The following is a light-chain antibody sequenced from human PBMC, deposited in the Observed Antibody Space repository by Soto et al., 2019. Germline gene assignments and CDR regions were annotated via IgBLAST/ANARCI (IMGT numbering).Light chain of an antibody. CDR3: AAWDDSLNGVI. V-gene: IGLV1-44*01. Sequence: QSVLTQPPSASGTPGQRVTISCSGSNSNIGSNTVNWYQQLPGTAPKLLIYSNNQRASGVPDRFSGSKSGTSASLAISGLQSEDETDYYCAAWDDSLNGVIFGGGTKLTVL. CDR1: NSNIGSNT. CDR2: SNN. J-gene: IGLJ2*01.